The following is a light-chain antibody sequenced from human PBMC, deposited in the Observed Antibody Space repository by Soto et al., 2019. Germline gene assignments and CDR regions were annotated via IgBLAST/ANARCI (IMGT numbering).Light chain of an antibody. CDR3: QQRSNWPPWP. J-gene: IGKJ1*01. CDR2: GAS. V-gene: IGKV3-15*01. Sequence: EIVMTQSPATLSVSPGERATLSCRASQSVATNLAWYQQKPGQPPRLLIYGASTRATGIPARFSGSGSGTEFTLTISSLQSVDFAVYYCQQRSNWPPWPFGQGTKV. CDR1: QSVATN.